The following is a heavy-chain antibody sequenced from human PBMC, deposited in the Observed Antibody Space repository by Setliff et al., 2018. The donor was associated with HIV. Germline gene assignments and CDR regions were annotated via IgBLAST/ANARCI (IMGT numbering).Heavy chain of an antibody. D-gene: IGHD2-21*02. V-gene: IGHV4-34*01. J-gene: IGHJ3*02. CDR1: SGPFSGYT. CDR2: INHSGST. Sequence: PSETLSLTCAVYSGPFSGYTWGWIRQPPGKGLEWIGEINHSGSTNYNPSLKSRVIISVDPSKNQFSLRQRSVTAADTAVYYCARSRFVSVTAKAFDMWGQGTMVTVSS. CDR3: ARSRFVSVTAKAFDM.